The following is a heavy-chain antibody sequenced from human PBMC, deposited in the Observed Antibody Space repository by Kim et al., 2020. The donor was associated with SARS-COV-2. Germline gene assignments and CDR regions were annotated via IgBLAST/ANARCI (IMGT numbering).Heavy chain of an antibody. CDR1: GYSISSGYY. Sequence: SETLSLTCTVSGYSISSGYYWGWIRQPPGKGLEWIGSIYHSGSTYYNPSLKSRVTISVDTSKNQFSLKLSSVTAADTAVYYCASEGPRKAGVDYGMDVWGQGTTVTVSS. CDR2: IYHSGST. J-gene: IGHJ6*02. V-gene: IGHV4-38-2*02. CDR3: ASEGPRKAGVDYGMDV. D-gene: IGHD6-19*01.